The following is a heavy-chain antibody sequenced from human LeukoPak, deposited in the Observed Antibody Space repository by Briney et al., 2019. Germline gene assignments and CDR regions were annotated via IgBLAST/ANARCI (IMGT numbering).Heavy chain of an antibody. CDR1: AFTLNHYV. J-gene: IGHJ6*03. Sequence: GGSLRLSCAASAFTLNHYVMTCVRQPPGKGPEWISGISESSSSIYYADSVKGRFTISRDNSKNTLYLDMNSLRAEDTAIYYCAKGGQSYYTYYYMDVWGKGTPVSVSS. D-gene: IGHD3-16*01. CDR2: ISESSSSI. CDR3: AKGGQSYYTYYYMDV. V-gene: IGHV3-23*01.